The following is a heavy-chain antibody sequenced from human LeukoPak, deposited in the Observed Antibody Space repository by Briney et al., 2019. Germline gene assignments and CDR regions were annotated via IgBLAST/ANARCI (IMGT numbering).Heavy chain of an antibody. V-gene: IGHV1-18*01. Sequence: ASVKVSCKASGYTFINYGISWVRQAPGQGLEWVAWISAYNGNTKYTQKIQGRVTMATETSTSTAYLELRSLRSDDTAVYYCAREYYGLGSYYPYYYYYYMDVWGKGTTVTVSS. J-gene: IGHJ6*03. CDR3: AREYYGLGSYYPYYYYYYMDV. CDR2: ISAYNGNT. CDR1: GYTFINYG. D-gene: IGHD3-10*01.